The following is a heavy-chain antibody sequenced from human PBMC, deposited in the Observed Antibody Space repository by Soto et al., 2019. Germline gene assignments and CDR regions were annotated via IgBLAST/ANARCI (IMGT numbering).Heavy chain of an antibody. CDR2: IRCCGVST. D-gene: IGHD6-19*01. V-gene: IGHV3-23*01. Sequence: EVQLLESGGGVVQPGGSLRLSCVASGFNFKKFAMAWVRQAPGEGLEWVSGIRCCGVSTSYADSVKGRFSIARDDSKNTLSLQMNSLRVVDTAQYYCAKADGEQWLVPHLDNWGQGTLVTVS. J-gene: IGHJ4*02. CDR1: GFNFKKFA. CDR3: AKADGEQWLVPHLDN.